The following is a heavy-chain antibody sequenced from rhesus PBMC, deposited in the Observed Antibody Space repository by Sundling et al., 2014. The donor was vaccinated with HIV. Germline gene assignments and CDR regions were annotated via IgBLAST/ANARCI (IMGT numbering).Heavy chain of an antibody. J-gene: IGHJ6*01. D-gene: IGHD1-1-1*01. CDR1: GGSISSGYYY. V-gene: IGHV4S13*01. Sequence: QVQLQESGPGLVKPSETLSLTCAVSGGSISSGYYYWSWIRQPPGKGLEWIGSIIGNSGSTYYNPSLKNRVTISKDTSKNQFSLQVTSVTAADTAVYYCARDLNESWRYIVYGLESWGQGVIVTVSS. CDR2: IIGNSGST. CDR3: ARDLNESWRYIVYGLES.